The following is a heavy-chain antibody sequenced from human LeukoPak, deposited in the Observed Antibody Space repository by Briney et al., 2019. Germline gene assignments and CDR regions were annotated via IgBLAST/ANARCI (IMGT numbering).Heavy chain of an antibody. CDR2: IYRGGSK. D-gene: IGHD3-16*01. CDR1: EFIVSSNY. Sequence: GGSLTLSCALSEFIVSSNYMKCVRHAPGKGLEWDSFIYRGGSKYYADSGRGRFTIPRDSSKNTLYLQMNSLRAEETAVYFCATFAPLRAFDFWGQGTLVTVSS. CDR3: ATFAPLRAFDF. J-gene: IGHJ4*02. V-gene: IGHV3-66*01.